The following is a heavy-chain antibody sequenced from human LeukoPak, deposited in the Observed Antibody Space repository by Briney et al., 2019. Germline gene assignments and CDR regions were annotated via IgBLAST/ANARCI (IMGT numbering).Heavy chain of an antibody. CDR1: GGSFSGYY. V-gene: IGHV4-34*01. CDR2: INHSGGS. Sequence: AGTLTLTCAAYGGSFSGYYWTWIRQPPGRGLEWIGDINHSGGSKYNASLKSRVTISVDTSKCQFSLKLNPATAADTAMYFCAGGRDPYWGQGTLVTASS. CDR3: AGGRDPY. J-gene: IGHJ4*02.